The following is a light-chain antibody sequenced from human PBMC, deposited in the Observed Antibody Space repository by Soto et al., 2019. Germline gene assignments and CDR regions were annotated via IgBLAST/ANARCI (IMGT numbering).Light chain of an antibody. CDR3: QQYNYWPPPIT. Sequence: EIVMTQSPATLSVSPGERATLSFRAIQSVSRNLAWYQQKPGQAPRLLIYGASTRATGIPARFSGSGSGTEFTLTISSLQSEDFALYYCQQYNYWPPPITFGQGTRLEIK. J-gene: IGKJ5*01. CDR2: GAS. V-gene: IGKV3-15*01. CDR1: QSVSRN.